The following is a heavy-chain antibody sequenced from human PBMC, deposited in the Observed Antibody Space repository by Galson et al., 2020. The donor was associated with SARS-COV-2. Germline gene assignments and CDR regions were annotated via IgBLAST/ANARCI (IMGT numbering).Heavy chain of an antibody. Sequence: GESLKISCTASGFSFSSYAMSWVRQAPGRGLEWVSFISGSGGSTYYADSVKGRFTISRDNSKNTLYLQMDSLRAADTAVYYCAKDEDMLSAYYTGYYYCGMDAWGQGSTVTGCS. CDR1: GFSFSSYA. V-gene: IGHV3-23*01. D-gene: IGHD3-3*01. CDR2: ISGSGGST. CDR3: AKDEDMLSAYYTGYYYCGMDA. J-gene: IGHJ6*02.